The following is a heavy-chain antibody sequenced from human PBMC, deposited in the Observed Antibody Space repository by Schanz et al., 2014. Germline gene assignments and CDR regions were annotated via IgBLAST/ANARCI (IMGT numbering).Heavy chain of an antibody. CDR2: ISGSGGST. V-gene: IGHV3-23*04. CDR3: AKAADWPVTRFDP. CDR1: GFTFSSYG. Sequence: VQLVESGGGVVQPGRSLRLSCAASGFTFSSYGMHWVRQAPGKGLEWVSGISGSGGSTYYADSVKGRFTISRDNSKNALYLQMNSRRAEDTAVYYCAKAADWPVTRFDPWGQGTLVTVSS. D-gene: IGHD3-9*01. J-gene: IGHJ5*02.